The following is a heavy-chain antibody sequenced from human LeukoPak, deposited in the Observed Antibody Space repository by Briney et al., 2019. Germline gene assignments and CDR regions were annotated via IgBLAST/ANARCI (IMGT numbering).Heavy chain of an antibody. CDR3: ASEDIVVVPAAIGVIWFDP. CDR1: GFTFSSYS. Sequence: GGSLRLSCAASGFTFSSYSMNWVRQAPGKGLEWVSYISSSSSTIYYADSVKGRFTISGDNAKNSLYLQMNSLRAEDTAVYYCASEDIVVVPAAIGVIWFDPWGQGTLVTVSS. V-gene: IGHV3-48*01. D-gene: IGHD2-2*01. J-gene: IGHJ5*02. CDR2: ISSSSSTI.